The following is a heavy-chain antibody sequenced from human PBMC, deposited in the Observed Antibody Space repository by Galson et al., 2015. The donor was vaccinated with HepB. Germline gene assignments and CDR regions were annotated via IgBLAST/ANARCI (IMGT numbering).Heavy chain of an antibody. CDR3: ARQLAIDY. D-gene: IGHD5-12*01. V-gene: IGHV3-11*01. J-gene: IGHJ4*02. CDR2: ISSSGGSR. Sequence: SLRLSCAAAGFTFSDYYMSWIRQAPGKGLEWVSYISSSGGSRYADSVKGRFTISRDNSKNTLFLQMNSLRADDTAVYYCARQLAIDYWGQGTLVTVSS. CDR1: GFTFSDYY.